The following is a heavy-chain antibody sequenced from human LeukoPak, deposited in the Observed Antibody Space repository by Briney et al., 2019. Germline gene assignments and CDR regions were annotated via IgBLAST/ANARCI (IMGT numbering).Heavy chain of an antibody. Sequence: PSQTLSLTCTVSGGSISSGDYYWSWIRQPPGKGLEWIGYIYYSGSTYYNPSLKSRVTISVDTSKNQFSLKLSSVTAADTAVYYCARGRYSYDYVWGSYRPRWFDPWGQGTLVTVSS. D-gene: IGHD3-16*02. V-gene: IGHV4-30-4*08. CDR1: GGSISSGDYY. CDR2: IYYSGST. CDR3: ARGRYSYDYVWGSYRPRWFDP. J-gene: IGHJ5*02.